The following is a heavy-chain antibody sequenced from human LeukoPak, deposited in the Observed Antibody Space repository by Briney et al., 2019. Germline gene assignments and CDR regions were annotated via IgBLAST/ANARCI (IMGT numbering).Heavy chain of an antibody. CDR3: ARFFGEITIFGVVTYNWFDP. D-gene: IGHD3-3*01. J-gene: IGHJ5*02. CDR1: GDSISSSNYY. Sequence: SETLSLTCAVSGDSISSSNYYWGWIRQPPGKGLEWIGSLYYSGSPYYNPSLKSRVTISVDTSNNQFSLKLNSVTAADTAVYYCARFFGEITIFGVVTYNWFDPWGQGTLVTVSS. CDR2: LYYSGSP. V-gene: IGHV4-39*01.